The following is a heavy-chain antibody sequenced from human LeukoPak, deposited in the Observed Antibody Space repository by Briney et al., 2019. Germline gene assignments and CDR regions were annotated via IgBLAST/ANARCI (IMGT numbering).Heavy chain of an antibody. V-gene: IGHV3-74*01. CDR3: ASNSGSFNGFDP. J-gene: IGHJ5*02. CDR1: GFTFSRYC. CDR2: INSDGRST. D-gene: IGHD1-26*01. Sequence: GGSLRLSCAAPGFTFSRYCMNWVRQAPGKGLVWVSRINSDGRSTNYADSVKGRFTISRDNAKNPLYLQMNSLRAADTAVYYFASNSGSFNGFDPSGQG.